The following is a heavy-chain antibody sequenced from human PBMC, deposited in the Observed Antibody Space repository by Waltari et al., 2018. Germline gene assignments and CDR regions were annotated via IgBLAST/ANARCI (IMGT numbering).Heavy chain of an antibody. CDR3: ARLGSNYYDRSGYSTSNWFDP. CDR1: GGSISSNNYY. D-gene: IGHD3-22*01. CDR2: IYYSGIT. Sequence: QVQLQESGPGRVKPSETLFLTCTVSGGSISSNNYYWGWVRQPPGKGLEWIGRIYYSGITHYNPSLKSRVTISGDTSNNQFSLKLSSVTAADTAVYYCARLGSNYYDRSGYSTSNWFDPWGQGTLVTVSS. V-gene: IGHV4-39*01. J-gene: IGHJ5*02.